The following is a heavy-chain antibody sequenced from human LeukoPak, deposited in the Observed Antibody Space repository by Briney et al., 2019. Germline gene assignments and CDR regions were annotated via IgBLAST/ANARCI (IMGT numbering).Heavy chain of an antibody. Sequence: PGGSLRLSCAAAGFTFSSYGMHWVRQAPGKGLEWVAVIRYDGSNKYYADSVKGRFTISRDNSKNTLYLQMNSLRAEDTAVYYCAKARNYDILTGYSAFDYWGQGTLVTVSS. CDR2: IRYDGSNK. D-gene: IGHD3-9*01. CDR1: GFTFSSYG. CDR3: AKARNYDILTGYSAFDY. V-gene: IGHV3-30*02. J-gene: IGHJ4*02.